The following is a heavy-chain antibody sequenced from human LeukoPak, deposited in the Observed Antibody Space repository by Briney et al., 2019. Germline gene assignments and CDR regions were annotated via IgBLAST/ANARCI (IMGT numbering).Heavy chain of an antibody. CDR3: AKDQGEDYSGGSCYAYYFDY. Sequence: GRSLRLSCAASGFTFSSYGMHWVRQAPGKGLEWVAVISYDGSNKYYADSVKGRFTISRDNSKNTLYLQMNSLRAEDTAVYYCAKDQGEDYSGGSCYAYYFDYWGQGTLVTVSS. V-gene: IGHV3-30*18. CDR2: ISYDGSNK. J-gene: IGHJ4*02. D-gene: IGHD2-15*01. CDR1: GFTFSSYG.